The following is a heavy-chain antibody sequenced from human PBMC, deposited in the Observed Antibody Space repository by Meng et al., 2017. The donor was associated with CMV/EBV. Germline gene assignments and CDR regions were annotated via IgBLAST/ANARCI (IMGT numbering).Heavy chain of an antibody. CDR3: ARGMVEIFGVVMRWFDL. Sequence: GESLKISCKGSGYSFTSYWIGWVRQIPGKGLEWMGIIYPGDSDTRYSTSFQGQVTISADKSISTAYLQWSSLKASDTAMYYCARGMVEIFGVVMRWFDLWGQGTLVTVSS. CDR2: IYPGDSDT. CDR1: GYSFTSYW. V-gene: IGHV5-51*01. J-gene: IGHJ5*02. D-gene: IGHD3-3*01.